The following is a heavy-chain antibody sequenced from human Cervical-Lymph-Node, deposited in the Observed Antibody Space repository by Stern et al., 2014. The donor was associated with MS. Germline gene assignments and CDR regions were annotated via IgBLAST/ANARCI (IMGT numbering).Heavy chain of an antibody. D-gene: IGHD2-8*01. CDR2: ISYDGNHK. Sequence: VQLVESGGAVVQPGRSLRLSCAASGFTFSSYGMHWVRQAPGKGLEWVTGISYDGNHKYYAASVKGRFSIFRDNSKNTLHLQMNSVTPDDTAIYYCARDYEDTSMLFDHWGQGTLVTVSS. J-gene: IGHJ4*02. CDR1: GFTFSSYG. V-gene: IGHV3-30*03. CDR3: ARDYEDTSMLFDH.